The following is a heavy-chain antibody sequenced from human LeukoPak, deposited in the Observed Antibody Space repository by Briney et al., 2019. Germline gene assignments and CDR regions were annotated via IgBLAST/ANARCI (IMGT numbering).Heavy chain of an antibody. D-gene: IGHD4-23*01. V-gene: IGHV3-23*01. CDR2: VSASGGGA. CDR3: VKDKGDYGGDAFHI. CDR1: GFTISDYA. Sequence: GGSLRLSCAASGFTISDYAMSWVRQAPGKGLEWVSSVSASGGGAYYADSMRDRFIVSRDNFNNTVSLQMNSLRAEDTAIYYCVKDKGDYGGDAFHIWGQGTMVTVSS. J-gene: IGHJ3*02.